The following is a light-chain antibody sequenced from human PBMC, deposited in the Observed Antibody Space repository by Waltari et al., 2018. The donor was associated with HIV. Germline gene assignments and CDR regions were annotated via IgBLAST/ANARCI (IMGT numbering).Light chain of an antibody. Sequence: SYELTQPSSVSVSPGQTAWITCSGDVLAKTYVRWFQQKPGQAPVLVIYKDSERHSGIPERFSGSSSGTTVTLTISGAQVEDAADYYCYSATDNNGGVFGGGTKLTVL. CDR1: VLAKTY. V-gene: IGLV3-27*01. CDR3: YSATDNNGGV. CDR2: KDS. J-gene: IGLJ3*02.